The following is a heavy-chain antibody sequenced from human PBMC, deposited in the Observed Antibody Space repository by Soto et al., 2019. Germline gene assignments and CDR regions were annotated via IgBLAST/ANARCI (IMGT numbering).Heavy chain of an antibody. CDR2: IYHSGST. J-gene: IGHJ6*02. CDR1: DGCSSSSNW. D-gene: IGHD2-8*01. CDR3: AVMVYAAYYYGMDV. Sequence: LSVTRGVCDGCSSSSNWWSWIHQPPGKGLEWIGEIYHSGSTNYNPSLKSRVTISVDKSKNQFSLKLSSVTAADTAVYYCAVMVYAAYYYGMDVWGQGTTVTVSS. V-gene: IGHV4-4*02.